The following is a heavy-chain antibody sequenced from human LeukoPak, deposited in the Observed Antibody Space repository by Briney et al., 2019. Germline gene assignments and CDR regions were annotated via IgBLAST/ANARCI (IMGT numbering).Heavy chain of an antibody. D-gene: IGHD5-18*01. J-gene: IGHJ4*02. CDR3: ARIGGYSYGGLDY. V-gene: IGHV4-59*01. Sequence: PSETLSLTCTVSGGSISSYYWSWIRQPPGKGLEWIGYIYYSGSTNYNPSLKSRVTISVDTSKNQFSLKLSSVTAADTAEYYCARIGGYSYGGLDYWGQGTLVTVSS. CDR2: IYYSGST. CDR1: GGSISSYY.